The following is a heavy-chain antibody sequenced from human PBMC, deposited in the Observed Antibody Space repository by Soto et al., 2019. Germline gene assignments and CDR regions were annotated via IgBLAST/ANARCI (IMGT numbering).Heavy chain of an antibody. CDR1: GFTFSSYG. J-gene: IGHJ5*02. V-gene: IGHV3-30*18. CDR2: ISYDGSNK. Sequence: QVQLVESGGGVVQPGRSLRLSCAASGFTFSSYGMHWVRQAPGKGLEWVAVISYDGSNKYYADSVKGRFTISRDNSKNTLDLQMNSLRAEDTAVYYCAKDLYDFWSGYPPYNWFDPWGQGTLVTVSS. D-gene: IGHD3-3*01. CDR3: AKDLYDFWSGYPPYNWFDP.